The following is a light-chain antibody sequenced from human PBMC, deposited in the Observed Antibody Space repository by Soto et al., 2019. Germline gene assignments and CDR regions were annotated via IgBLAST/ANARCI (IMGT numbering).Light chain of an antibody. V-gene: IGKV3-15*01. CDR3: QQYAEGPPIT. Sequence: IVMTHSPATLSVSPGERVTLSCRASQSVSRNLAWYQQKPGQVPRLLIYGASTRATGFPARFSGSGSGTEFTLTISSLQSEDFAVYYCQQYAEGPPITFGQGTRLEIK. J-gene: IGKJ5*01. CDR1: QSVSRN. CDR2: GAS.